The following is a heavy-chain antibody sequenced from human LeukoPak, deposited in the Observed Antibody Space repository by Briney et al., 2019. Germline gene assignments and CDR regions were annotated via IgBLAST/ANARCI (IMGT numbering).Heavy chain of an antibody. J-gene: IGHJ4*02. V-gene: IGHV3-74*01. CDR3: ATGLGQYFDY. CDR2: VYSDGSGT. Sequence: PGGSLRLSCATSGFTFSRYWMNWVRQAPGKGLVWVSRVYSDGSGTTYADSVKGRFTISRDNAKNTVYLQMNSLRAEDTAVYYCATGLGQYFDYWGQGTLVTVSS. D-gene: IGHD3-10*01. CDR1: GFTFSRYW.